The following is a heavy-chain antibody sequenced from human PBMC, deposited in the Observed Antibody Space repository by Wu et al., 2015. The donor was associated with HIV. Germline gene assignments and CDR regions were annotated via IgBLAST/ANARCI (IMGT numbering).Heavy chain of an antibody. Sequence: QVQLQESGPGLVKPSETLSLTCTVSGGSIPSYYWTWIRQPPGKGLEWIGYTYYTGSTKYSPSLKSRVTLSLDISNNQFSLKLKSVTAADTAVYFCARGTGSSGPDASDIWGQGTLVTVSS. CDR2: TYYTGST. J-gene: IGHJ3*02. D-gene: IGHD6-19*01. CDR1: GGSIPSYY. V-gene: IGHV4-59*08. CDR3: ARGTGSSGPDASDI.